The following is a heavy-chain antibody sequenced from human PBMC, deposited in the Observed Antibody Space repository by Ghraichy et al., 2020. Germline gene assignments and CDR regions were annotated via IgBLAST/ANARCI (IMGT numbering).Heavy chain of an antibody. V-gene: IGHV3-23*01. CDR1: GFTFSTYV. J-gene: IGHJ6*02. CDR3: AKALHYDFWSGYAYYAMDV. Sequence: WGSLRLSCAASGFTFSTYVMSWVRQAPGKGLEWVSGISGGGDSTLHADSVKGRFTISRDNSKYTLYLQMNSLTAEDTAVYYCAKALHYDFWSGYAYYAMDVWGQGTTVTVS. D-gene: IGHD3-3*01. CDR2: ISGGGDST.